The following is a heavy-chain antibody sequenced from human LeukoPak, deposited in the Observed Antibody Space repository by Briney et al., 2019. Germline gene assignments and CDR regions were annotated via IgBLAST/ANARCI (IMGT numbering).Heavy chain of an antibody. CDR3: AKHGSGRYFDY. D-gene: IGHD6-19*01. V-gene: IGHV3-23*01. CDR2: VSDSGGKT. Sequence: GGSLRLSCAASGFTFSTFSNYGMSWVRQAPGKGLEWVSAVSDSGGKTYYADSMKGRFTISRDNSKNTLYLQMNSLRAEDTAVYYCAKHGSGRYFDYWGQGTLVTVSS. CDR1: GFTFSTFSNYG. J-gene: IGHJ4*02.